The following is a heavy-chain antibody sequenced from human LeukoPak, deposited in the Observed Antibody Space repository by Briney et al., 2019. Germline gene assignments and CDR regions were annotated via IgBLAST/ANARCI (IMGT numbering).Heavy chain of an antibody. D-gene: IGHD3-10*01. CDR1: GGTFSSYA. J-gene: IGHJ6*02. Sequence: GSSVTVSCKASGGTFSSYAISWVRQAPGQGLEWMGRIIPILGIANYAQKFQGRVTITADKSTSTAYMELSSLRSEDTAVYYCARVGYYGSGSYYNPSYYYYGMDVWGQGTTVTVSS. CDR2: IIPILGIA. V-gene: IGHV1-69*04. CDR3: ARVGYYGSGSYYNPSYYYYGMDV.